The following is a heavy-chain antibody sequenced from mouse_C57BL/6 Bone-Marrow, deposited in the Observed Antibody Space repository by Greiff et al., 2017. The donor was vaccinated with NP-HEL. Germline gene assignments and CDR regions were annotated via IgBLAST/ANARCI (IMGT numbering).Heavy chain of an antibody. D-gene: IGHD2-5*01. V-gene: IGHV2-9-1*01. Sequence: VKLMESGPGLVAPSQSLSITCTVSGFSLTSYAISWVRQPPGKGLEWLGVIWTGGGTNYNSALKSRLSISKDNSKSQVFLKMNSLQTDDTARYYCARNFNYSNGNWYFDVWGTGTTVTVSS. CDR2: IWTGGGT. CDR1: GFSLTSYA. CDR3: ARNFNYSNGNWYFDV. J-gene: IGHJ1*03.